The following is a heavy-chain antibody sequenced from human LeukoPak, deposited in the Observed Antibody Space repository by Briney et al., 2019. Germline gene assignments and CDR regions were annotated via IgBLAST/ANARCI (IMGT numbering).Heavy chain of an antibody. CDR3: ARDRDEDTAMVWVAAFDI. J-gene: IGHJ3*02. CDR2: ICAYNGNT. V-gene: IGHV1-18*01. Sequence: GASVKVSCTASGYTFTSYGISWVRQAPGQGLEWMGWICAYNGNTNYAQKLQGRVTMTTDTSTSTAYMELRSLRSDDTAVYYCARDRDEDTAMVWVAAFDIWGQGTMVTVSS. CDR1: GYTFTSYG. D-gene: IGHD5-18*01.